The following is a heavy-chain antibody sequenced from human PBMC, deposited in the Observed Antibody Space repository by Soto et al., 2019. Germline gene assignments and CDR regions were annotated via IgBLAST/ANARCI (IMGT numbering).Heavy chain of an antibody. V-gene: IGHV3-9*01. J-gene: IGHJ4*02. D-gene: IGHD3-10*01. CDR3: GKDIDDYYGSGRIDY. Sequence: EVQLVESGGGLVQPGRSLRVSCAASGFTFDAYPMHWVRQAPGKGREWVSGSSWNSGTIHYADSVRCRVTVSRDNARNSLYLQMNSLRDEDTALYYCGKDIDDYYGSGRIDYWGQGTPVTVSS. CDR1: GFTFDAYP. CDR2: SSWNSGTI.